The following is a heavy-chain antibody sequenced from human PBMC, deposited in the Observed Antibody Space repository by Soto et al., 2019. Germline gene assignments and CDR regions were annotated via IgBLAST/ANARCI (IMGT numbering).Heavy chain of an antibody. CDR2: IGPESGAT. D-gene: IGHD3-10*01. V-gene: IGHV1-2*02. J-gene: IGHJ4*02. Sequence: GASVKVSCKASGYTFTGHYIHWVRQAPEQGPEWMGEIGPESGATRYEQKFQGRVTMTADTLTNNAYMELRSLKYDDTAVYYCARVEAPFGESLHWGQGTPVTVSS. CDR1: GYTFTGHY. CDR3: ARVEAPFGESLH.